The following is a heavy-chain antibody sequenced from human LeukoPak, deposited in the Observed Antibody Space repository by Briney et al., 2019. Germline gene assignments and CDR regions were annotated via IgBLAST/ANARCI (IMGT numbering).Heavy chain of an antibody. D-gene: IGHD3-22*01. J-gene: IGHJ4*02. CDR3: ARASPTYYYDSSGYSNFDY. CDR1: GSTFSSYS. CDR2: ISSSSSTI. Sequence: GGSLRLSCAASGSTFSSYSMNWVRQAPGKGLEWVSYISSSSSTIYYADSVKGRFTISRDNAKNSLYLQMNSLRAEDTAVYYCARASPTYYYDSSGYSNFDYWGQGTLVTVSS. V-gene: IGHV3-48*01.